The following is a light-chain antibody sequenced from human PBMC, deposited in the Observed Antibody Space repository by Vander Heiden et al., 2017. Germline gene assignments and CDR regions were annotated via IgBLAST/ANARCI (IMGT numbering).Light chain of an antibody. V-gene: IGLV1-40*01. Sequence: QSVLTQPPSVSGAPAQRVTISCTGSSSNIGAGYDVHWYQQLPGTAPKLLIYGNSNRPSGVPDRFSGSKSGTSASLAITGLQAEDEAEYYCQSYDSSMSGDVVFGGGTKLTVL. CDR3: QSYDSSMSGDVV. CDR1: SSNIGAGYD. J-gene: IGLJ2*01. CDR2: GNS.